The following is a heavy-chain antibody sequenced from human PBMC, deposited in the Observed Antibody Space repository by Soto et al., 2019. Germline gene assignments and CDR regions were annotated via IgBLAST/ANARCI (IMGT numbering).Heavy chain of an antibody. CDR1: GFTFSSYA. Sequence: EVQLLESGGGLVQPGGSLRLSCAASGFTFSSYAMSWVRQAPGKGLEWVANINLDGSEKFYVDSVKGRFTISRDDAKNSVSLQMNSLRAEDTAVYYCAREGRAYNSANYAFDYWGQGTLVTVSS. CDR2: INLDGSEK. J-gene: IGHJ4*02. V-gene: IGHV3-7*03. CDR3: AREGRAYNSANYAFDY. D-gene: IGHD3-10*01.